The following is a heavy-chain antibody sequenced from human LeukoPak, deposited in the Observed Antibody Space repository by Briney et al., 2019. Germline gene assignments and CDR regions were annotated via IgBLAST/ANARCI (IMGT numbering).Heavy chain of an antibody. V-gene: IGHV3-23*01. D-gene: IGHD3-10*01. CDR2: ISPSGDIR. J-gene: IGHJ4*02. Sequence: QAGGSLRLSCAASGFTFSNHGMNWVRQASGKGLEWVSGISPSGDIRYYADSVKGRFTISRDNSKNTLYLEVISLTAEDTAVYYCAKDDAWLRFGEWSQGTLVTVSS. CDR1: GFTFSNHG. CDR3: AKDDAWLRFGE.